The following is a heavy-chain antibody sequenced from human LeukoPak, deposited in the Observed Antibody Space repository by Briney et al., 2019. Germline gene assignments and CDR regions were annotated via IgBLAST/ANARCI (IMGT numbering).Heavy chain of an antibody. D-gene: IGHD2-15*01. V-gene: IGHV3-30*18. J-gene: IGHJ4*02. CDR3: ANVCSGGSCYSH. CDR2: ISYDGSNK. Sequence: GGSLRLSCAASGFTFSSYGMHWVRQAPGKGLEWVAVISYDGSNKYYADSVKGRFTISRDNSKNTLYLQMNSLRAEDTAVYYCANVCSGGSCYSHWGQGTLVTVSS. CDR1: GFTFSSYG.